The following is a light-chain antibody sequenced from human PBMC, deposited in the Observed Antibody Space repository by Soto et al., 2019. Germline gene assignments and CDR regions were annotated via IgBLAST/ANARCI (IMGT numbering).Light chain of an antibody. CDR1: SSDVGGYNY. J-gene: IGLJ1*01. CDR2: DVS. CDR3: SSYTSSSTLYV. V-gene: IGLV2-14*01. Sequence: QSVLTQPASVSGSPGQSITISCTGTSSDVGGYNYVSWYQQHPGKAPKLMIYDVSNRPSGVSNRFSGSKSGNTASPTISGLQAEDEADYYRSSYTSSSTLYVFGTGTKVTVL.